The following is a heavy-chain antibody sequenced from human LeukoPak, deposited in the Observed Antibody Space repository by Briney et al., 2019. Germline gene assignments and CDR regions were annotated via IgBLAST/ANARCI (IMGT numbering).Heavy chain of an antibody. CDR2: ISYSGST. Sequence: SETLSLTCTVSGGPISSSNYYWGWIRQPPGQGLEWIGSISYSGSTYYNPSLKSRVTTSVDTSKNQFSLKLSSVTAADTAVYYCARLRGGRVYYFDYWGQGTLVTVSS. D-gene: IGHD3-10*01. CDR3: ARLRGGRVYYFDY. CDR1: GGPISSSNYY. V-gene: IGHV4-39*01. J-gene: IGHJ4*02.